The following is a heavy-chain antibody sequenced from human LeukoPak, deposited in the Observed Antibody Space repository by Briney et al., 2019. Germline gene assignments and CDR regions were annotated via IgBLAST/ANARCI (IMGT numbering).Heavy chain of an antibody. V-gene: IGHV4-59*08. CDR2: IYYSGST. D-gene: IGHD3-10*01. J-gene: IGHJ4*02. CDR3: ASGVHYYFDY. CDR1: GGSISSYY. Sequence: SENLSLTCTVSGGSISSYYWSWIRQPPGKGLEWIGYIYYSGSTNYNPSLKSRVTTSVDTSKNQFSLKLSSVTAADTAVYYCASGVHYYFDYWGQGTLVTVSS.